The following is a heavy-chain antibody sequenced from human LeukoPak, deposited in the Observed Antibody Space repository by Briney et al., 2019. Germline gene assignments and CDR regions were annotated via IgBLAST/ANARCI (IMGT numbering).Heavy chain of an antibody. CDR2: YTSVTT. CDR3: ASSYYDFWSGQHATFDY. V-gene: IGHV4-4*07. Sequence: YTSVTTNYPPSLKTPVTMSVDTSKNQFSLKLSSVPAADTAVYYCASSYYDFWSGQHATFDYWGQGTLVTVSS. J-gene: IGHJ4*02. D-gene: IGHD3-3*01.